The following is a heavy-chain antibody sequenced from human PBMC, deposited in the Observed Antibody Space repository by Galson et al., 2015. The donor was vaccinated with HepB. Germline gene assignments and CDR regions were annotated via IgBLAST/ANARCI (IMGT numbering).Heavy chain of an antibody. V-gene: IGHV1-18*04. D-gene: IGHD3-22*01. CDR2: ISAYNGNT. J-gene: IGHJ4*02. CDR1: GHTFTSYG. CDR3: ARIGNYYDSSGRYLLGD. Sequence: SVKVSCKASGHTFTSYGISWVRQAPGQGLEWMGWISAYNGNTNYAQKVQDRVTMTMDTSTSSAYMELRSLTSDDTAVYYCARIGNYYDSSGRYLLGDWGQGTLVTVSS.